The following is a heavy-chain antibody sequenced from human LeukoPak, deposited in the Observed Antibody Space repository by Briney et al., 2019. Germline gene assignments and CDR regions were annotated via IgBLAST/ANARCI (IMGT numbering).Heavy chain of an antibody. CDR3: AKVDCSSTSCLFDY. CDR1: GFTFSSYG. J-gene: IGHJ4*02. Sequence: PGGSLRLSCAASGFTFSSYGMHWVRQAPGKGLEWVAFIRYDGSNKYYADSVKGRFTISRDNSKNTLYLQMNSLRAEDTAVYYCAKVDCSSTSCLFDYWGQGTLVTVSS. V-gene: IGHV3-30*02. D-gene: IGHD2-2*01. CDR2: IRYDGSNK.